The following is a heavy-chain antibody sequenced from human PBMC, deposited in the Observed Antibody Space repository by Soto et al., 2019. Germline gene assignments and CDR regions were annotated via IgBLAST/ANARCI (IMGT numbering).Heavy chain of an antibody. Sequence: PGGSLRLSCAASGFTFSSYAMSWVRQAPGKGLEWVSAISGSDYSTYYADSVKGRFTISRDNSKNTLFLQMNSLRAEDTAVYYCAKDVKLIVVVPAAHYWGQGTPVPSPQ. CDR1: GFTFSSYA. CDR3: AKDVKLIVVVPAAHY. D-gene: IGHD2-2*01. CDR2: ISGSDYST. J-gene: IGHJ4*02. V-gene: IGHV3-23*01.